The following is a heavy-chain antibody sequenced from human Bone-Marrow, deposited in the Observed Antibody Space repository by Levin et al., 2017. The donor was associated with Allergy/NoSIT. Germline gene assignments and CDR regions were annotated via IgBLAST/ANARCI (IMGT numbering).Heavy chain of an antibody. Sequence: KISCKASGGTFNNYAICWVRQAPGEGLEWMGGIIPLFGTAIYAQKFRGRVTFTADMSTRTAYMELTGLRSGDTAVYYCARDYGAYGAPPLGFWGQGTLVTVSS. D-gene: IGHD4-17*01. CDR2: IIPLFGTA. CDR1: GGTFNNYA. J-gene: IGHJ4*02. V-gene: IGHV1-69*06. CDR3: ARDYGAYGAPPLGF.